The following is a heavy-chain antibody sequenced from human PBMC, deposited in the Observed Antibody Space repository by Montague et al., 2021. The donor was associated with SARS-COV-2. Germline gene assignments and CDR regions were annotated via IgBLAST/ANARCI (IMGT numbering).Heavy chain of an antibody. V-gene: IGHV4-30-2*01. D-gene: IGHD1-26*01. J-gene: IGHJ3*02. CDR3: ARGWGGTYSDDAFDI. CDR1: GGSIRSGGYS. Sequence: TLSLTCSVSGGSIRSGGYSWSWIRQPPGKGLVWIGYFYHSGSIYYNPSLKSRVTISVDRSKNHFSLKLTSVTAADTAVYYCARGWGGTYSDDAFDIWGQGTMVTVSS. CDR2: FYHSGSI.